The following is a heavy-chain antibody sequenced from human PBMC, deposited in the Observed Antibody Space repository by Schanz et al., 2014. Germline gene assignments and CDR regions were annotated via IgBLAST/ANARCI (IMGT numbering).Heavy chain of an antibody. Sequence: EVQLLESGGTVVQPGGSLRVSCAASGFVFRTFAMYWVRQAPGKGLEWVSSISSTSSYIFYADSVKGRFTISRDNAKNSLYLQMNSLRAEDTAVYYCVPMSIAAHWGQGPLVTVSS. V-gene: IGHV3-21*01. J-gene: IGHJ4*02. CDR2: ISSTSSYI. CDR3: VPMSIAAH. CDR1: GFVFRTFA. D-gene: IGHD6-6*01.